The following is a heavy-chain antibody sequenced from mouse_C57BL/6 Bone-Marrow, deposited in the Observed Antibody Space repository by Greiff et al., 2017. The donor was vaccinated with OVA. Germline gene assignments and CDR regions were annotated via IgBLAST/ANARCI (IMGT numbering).Heavy chain of an antibody. CDR1: GYTFTDYY. D-gene: IGHD2-10*02. CDR3: ARGAYGNYVGAMDY. J-gene: IGHJ4*01. CDR2: INPNNGGT. V-gene: IGHV1-26*01. Sequence: VQLQQSGPELVKPGASVKISCKASGYTFTDYYMNWVKQSHGKSLEWIGDINPNNGGTSYNQKFKGKATLTVDKSSSTAYMELRSLTSEDSAVYYCARGAYGNYVGAMDYWGQGTSVTVSS.